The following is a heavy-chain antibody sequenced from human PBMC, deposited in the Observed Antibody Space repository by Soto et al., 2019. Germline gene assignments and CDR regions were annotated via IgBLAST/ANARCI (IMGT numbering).Heavy chain of an antibody. CDR1: GFTFSEAW. Sequence: EVQLVESGGGLVRPGGSLRLSCATAGFTFSEAWMSWVRQAPGKGLEGVARVKSKNAGGEIDYAPPVKGRLTVSREDSKNTAYLQMSSLRAEDTAVYYCTAGNGYTDFDFWGRGTLVTVSS. D-gene: IGHD5-12*01. CDR2: VKSKNAGGEI. V-gene: IGHV3-15*01. J-gene: IGHJ4*02. CDR3: TAGNGYTDFDF.